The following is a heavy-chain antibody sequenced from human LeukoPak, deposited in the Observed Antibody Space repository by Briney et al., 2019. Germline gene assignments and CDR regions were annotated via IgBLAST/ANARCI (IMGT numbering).Heavy chain of an antibody. D-gene: IGHD1-26*01. V-gene: IGHV3-30*19. Sequence: GGSLRLSCAASGFTFSSYGMHWVRQAPGKGLEWVAVIWYDGRNKFYADSLKGRFTISRDNSKNTLYLQMGSLRAEDMAVYYCARGRGGSYDYWGQGTLVTVSS. J-gene: IGHJ4*02. CDR1: GFTFSSYG. CDR2: IWYDGRNK. CDR3: ARGRGGSYDY.